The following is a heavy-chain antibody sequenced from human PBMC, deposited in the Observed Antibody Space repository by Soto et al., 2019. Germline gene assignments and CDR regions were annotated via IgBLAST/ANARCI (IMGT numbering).Heavy chain of an antibody. CDR2: IKSKTDGGTT. V-gene: IGHV3-15*01. D-gene: IGHD6-6*01. Sequence: GGSLRLSCAASGFTFSNAWMSWVRQAPGKGLEWVGRIKSKTDGGTTDYAAPVKGRFTISRDDSKNTLYLQMNSLKTEDTAVYYCTTGFEYSRLFDYWGQGTLVTVSS. J-gene: IGHJ4*02. CDR1: GFTFSNAW. CDR3: TTGFEYSRLFDY.